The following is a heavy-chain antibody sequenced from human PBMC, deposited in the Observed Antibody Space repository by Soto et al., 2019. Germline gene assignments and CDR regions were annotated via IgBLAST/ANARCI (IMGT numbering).Heavy chain of an antibody. CDR2: INHSGST. J-gene: IGHJ4*02. V-gene: IGHV4-34*01. D-gene: IGHD2-21*02. CDR1: GGSFSGYY. Sequence: SETLSLTCAFYGGSFSGYYWSWIRQPPGKGLEWIGEINHSGSTNYNPSLKSRVTISVDTSKNQFSLKLSSVTAADTAVYYCAREYGGNSGTFDYWGQGTLVTVSS. CDR3: AREYGGNSGTFDY.